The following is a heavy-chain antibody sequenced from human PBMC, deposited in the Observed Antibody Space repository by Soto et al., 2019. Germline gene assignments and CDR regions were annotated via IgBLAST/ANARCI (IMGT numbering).Heavy chain of an antibody. CDR3: AKRDVDTTRGGNDS. V-gene: IGHV4-31*03. CDR2: TYYSGTT. J-gene: IGHJ4*02. D-gene: IGHD5-18*01. CDR1: GDSIGSGGYY. Sequence: QVQLQESGPGLVKPSQTLSLTCTVSGDSIGSGGYYWYWVRQHPGKGLEWIGFTYYSGTTYYNPSLKSRVSISVDLSKNQFHLTLRSVTAADTAIYYCAKRDVDTTRGGNDSWGQGILVTVSS.